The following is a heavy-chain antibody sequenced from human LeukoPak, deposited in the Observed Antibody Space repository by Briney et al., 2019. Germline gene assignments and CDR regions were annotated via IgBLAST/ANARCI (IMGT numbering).Heavy chain of an antibody. CDR2: IIPIFGTA. CDR3: ARDFTRVRGVTYTPHYGMDV. J-gene: IGHJ6*04. Sequence: SVKVSCKASGGTFSSYAISWVRQAPGQGLEWMGGIIPIFGTANYAQKFQGRVTITADKSTSTAYMELSSLRSEDTAVYYCARDFTRVRGVTYTPHYGMDVWGKGTTVTVSS. D-gene: IGHD3-10*01. V-gene: IGHV1-69*06. CDR1: GGTFSSYA.